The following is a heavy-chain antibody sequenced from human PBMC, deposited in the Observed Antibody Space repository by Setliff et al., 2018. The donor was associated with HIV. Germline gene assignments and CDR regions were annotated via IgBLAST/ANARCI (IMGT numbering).Heavy chain of an antibody. D-gene: IGHD7-27*01. CDR3: ARDNWGSLDY. J-gene: IGHJ4*02. CDR1: GDSISSYS. V-gene: IGHV4-4*09. CDR2: VYASGNI. Sequence: PSETLSLTCTVSGDSISSYSWNWIRQPPGRGLEWIGYVYASGNINFNPSLKSRVTISVDASKNQFSLEVRSVTAADTAVYYCARDNWGSLDYWGQGMLVTVSS.